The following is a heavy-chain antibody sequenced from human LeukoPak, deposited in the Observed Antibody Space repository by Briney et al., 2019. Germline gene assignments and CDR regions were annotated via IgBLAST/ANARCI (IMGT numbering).Heavy chain of an antibody. CDR3: AREGIAAAGITY. CDR2: IYYSGST. D-gene: IGHD6-13*01. Sequence: SETLSLTCTVSGGSVGSGSYYWSWIRQPPGKGLEWIGYIYYSGSTNYNPSLKSRVTISVDTSKNQFSLKLSSVTAADTAVYYCAREGIAAAGITYWGQGTLDTVSS. CDR1: GGSVGSGSYY. J-gene: IGHJ4*02. V-gene: IGHV4-61*01.